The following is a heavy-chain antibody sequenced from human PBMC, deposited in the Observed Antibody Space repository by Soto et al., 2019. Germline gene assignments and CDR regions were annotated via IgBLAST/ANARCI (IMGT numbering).Heavy chain of an antibody. V-gene: IGHV1-69*01. D-gene: IGHD4-17*01. CDR1: GGTFSSYA. Sequence: QVQLVQSGAEVKKPGSSVKVSCKASGGTFSSYAISWVRQAPGQGLEWMGGIIPIFGTANYAQKFQGRVTITADESTSTAHMELSSLRSEDTAVYYCARDTGDYGPPYYYYGMDVWGQGTTVTVSS. CDR3: ARDTGDYGPPYYYYGMDV. J-gene: IGHJ6*02. CDR2: IIPIFGTA.